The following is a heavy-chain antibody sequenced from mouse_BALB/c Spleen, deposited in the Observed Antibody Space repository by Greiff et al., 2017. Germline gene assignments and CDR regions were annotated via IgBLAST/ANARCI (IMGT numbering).Heavy chain of an antibody. CDR3: ARHEEGDY. Sequence: EVKLVESGGDLVKPGGSLKLSCAASGFTFSSYGMSWVRQTPDKRLEWVATISSGGSYTYYPDSVKGRFTISRDNAKNTLYLQMSSLKSEDTAMYYCARHEEGDYWGQGTSVTVSS. J-gene: IGHJ4*01. V-gene: IGHV5-6*01. CDR1: GFTFSSYG. CDR2: ISSGGSYT.